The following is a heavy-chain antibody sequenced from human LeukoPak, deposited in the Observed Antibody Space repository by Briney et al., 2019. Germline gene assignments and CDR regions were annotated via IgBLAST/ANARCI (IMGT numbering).Heavy chain of an antibody. D-gene: IGHD3-10*01. CDR2: ISWNSGSI. CDR3: AKAGRARYYYYYLDV. CDR1: GFTFDDYA. J-gene: IGHJ6*03. V-gene: IGHV3-9*03. Sequence: GGSLRLSCAASGFTFDDYAMHWVRQAPGKGLEWVSSISWNSGSIDYAGSVKGRFTISRDNAKNSLYLQMNSLRAEDMALYYCAKAGRARYYYYYLDVWGKGTTVTVSS.